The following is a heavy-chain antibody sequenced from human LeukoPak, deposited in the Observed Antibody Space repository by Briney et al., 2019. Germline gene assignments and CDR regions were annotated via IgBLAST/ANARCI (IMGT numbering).Heavy chain of an antibody. CDR1: GGSISSYY. CDR2: IYYSGST. J-gene: IGHJ6*03. CDR3: ARAVEGGYSSSSWGYYYYMDV. Sequence: SETLSLTCTVSGGSISSYYWSWIRQPPGKGLEWVGYIYYSGSTTYNPSLKSRVTISVDTSKNQFSLKLSSVTAADTAVYYCARAVEGGYSSSSWGYYYYMDVWGKGTTVTVSS. D-gene: IGHD6-6*01. V-gene: IGHV4-59*01.